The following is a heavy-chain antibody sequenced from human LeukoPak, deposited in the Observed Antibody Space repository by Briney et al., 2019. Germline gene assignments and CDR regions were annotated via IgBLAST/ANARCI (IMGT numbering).Heavy chain of an antibody. Sequence: TLSLTCTVSGGSISSGSYYWSWIRQPAGKGLEWIGRIYTSGSTNYNPSLKSRVTISVDTSKNQFSLKLSSVTAADTAVYYCARDWGFGEWAFDYWGQGTLVTVSS. D-gene: IGHD3-10*01. CDR1: GGSISSGSYY. CDR3: ARDWGFGEWAFDY. CDR2: IYTSGST. V-gene: IGHV4-61*02. J-gene: IGHJ4*02.